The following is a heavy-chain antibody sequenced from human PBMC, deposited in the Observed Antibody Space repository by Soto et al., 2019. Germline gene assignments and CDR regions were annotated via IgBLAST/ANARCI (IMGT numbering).Heavy chain of an antibody. Sequence: GGSLRLSCAASGFTFSSYAMHWVRQAPGKGLEWVAVISYDGSNKYYADSVKGRFTISRDNSKNTLYLQMNSLRAEDTAVYYCARDXGSLSSSWYPDSGYFDYWGQGTLVTVSS. CDR3: ARDXGSLSSSWYPDSGYFDY. J-gene: IGHJ4*02. CDR2: ISYDGSNK. V-gene: IGHV3-30-3*01. D-gene: IGHD6-13*01. CDR1: GFTFSSYA.